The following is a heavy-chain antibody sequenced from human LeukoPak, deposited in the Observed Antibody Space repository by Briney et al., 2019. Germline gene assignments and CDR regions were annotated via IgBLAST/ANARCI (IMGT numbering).Heavy chain of an antibody. D-gene: IGHD2-21*01. CDR1: GGSISSSSYY. CDR3: ARGRGVINYFDY. Sequence: SETLSLTCTVSGGSISSSSYYWGWIRQPPGKGLEWIGSIYYSGSTYYNPSLKSRVTISVDTSKNQFSLKLSSVTAADTAVYYCARGRGVINYFDYWGQGTLVTVSS. CDR2: IYYSGST. V-gene: IGHV4-39*07. J-gene: IGHJ4*02.